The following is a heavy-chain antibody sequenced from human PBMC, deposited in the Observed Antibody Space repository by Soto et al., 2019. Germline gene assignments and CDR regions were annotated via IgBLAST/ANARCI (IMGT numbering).Heavy chain of an antibody. D-gene: IGHD6-25*01. J-gene: IGHJ4*02. Sequence: WESLTLSCEASGFIISAYSMTWVRQAPGKGLEWVSVISDKGDSAYYADSVKGRFTISRDNSKDTLFLQMNSLRAEDTAVYYCAKGASTAAAGDPTFIWGQGTMVTVSS. CDR1: GFIISAYS. V-gene: IGHV3-23*01. CDR3: AKGASTAAAGDPTFI. CDR2: ISDKGDSA.